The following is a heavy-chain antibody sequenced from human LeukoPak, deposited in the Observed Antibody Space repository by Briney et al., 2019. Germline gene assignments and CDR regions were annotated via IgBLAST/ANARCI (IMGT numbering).Heavy chain of an antibody. V-gene: IGHV3-23*01. CDR2: ISGSGGST. CDR1: GFTFSSYA. CDR3: AKDPFSGGSRTSLGYFDY. D-gene: IGHD2-2*01. Sequence: GGSLGLSCAASGFTFSSYAMSWVRQAPGKGLEWVSAISGSGGSTYYADSVKGRFTISRDNSKNTLYLQMNSLRAEDTAVYYCAKDPFSGGSRTSLGYFDYWGRGTLVTVSS. J-gene: IGHJ4*02.